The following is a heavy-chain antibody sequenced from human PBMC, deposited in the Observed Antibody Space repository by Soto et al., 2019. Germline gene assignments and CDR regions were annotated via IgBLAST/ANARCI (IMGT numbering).Heavy chain of an antibody. D-gene: IGHD3-3*02. V-gene: IGHV5-51*01. CDR3: AKALAGDYYYYMDV. J-gene: IGHJ6*03. Sequence: PGESLKISCKGSGYSFTSYWIGWVRQMPGKGLEWMGIIYPGDSDTRYSPSFQGQVTISADKSISTAYLQMKSLRAEDTAVYYCAKALAGDYYYYMDVWGKGTTVTVSS. CDR2: IYPGDSDT. CDR1: GYSFTSYW.